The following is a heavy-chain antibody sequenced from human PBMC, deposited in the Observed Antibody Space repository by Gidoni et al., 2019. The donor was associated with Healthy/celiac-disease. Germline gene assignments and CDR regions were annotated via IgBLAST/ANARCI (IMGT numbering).Heavy chain of an antibody. D-gene: IGHD2-21*01. J-gene: IGHJ6*02. Sequence: EVQLLDSVGGLVHPGGSLQLSCSAYGFTFRSYGMSWVRQAPGKGLEWVSAISGSGGSTYYADSVKGRFTISRDNSKNTLYLQMNRLRAEDTAVYYCAKVGNRSYYYGMDVWGQGTTVTVSS. CDR3: AKVGNRSYYYGMDV. CDR1: GFTFRSYG. CDR2: ISGSGGST. V-gene: IGHV3-23*01.